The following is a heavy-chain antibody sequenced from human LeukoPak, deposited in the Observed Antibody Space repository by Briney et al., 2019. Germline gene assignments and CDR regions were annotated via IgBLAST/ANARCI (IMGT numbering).Heavy chain of an antibody. V-gene: IGHV1-3*01. Sequence: ASVKVSCKASGYTFTSYAMHWVRQAPGQRLEWMGWINAGNGNTKYSQKFQGSVTITRDTSASTAYMELSSLRSEDTAVYYCARDWAAGPTYFDYWGQGTLVTVSS. CDR1: GYTFTSYA. D-gene: IGHD6-13*01. CDR3: ARDWAAGPTYFDY. J-gene: IGHJ4*02. CDR2: INAGNGNT.